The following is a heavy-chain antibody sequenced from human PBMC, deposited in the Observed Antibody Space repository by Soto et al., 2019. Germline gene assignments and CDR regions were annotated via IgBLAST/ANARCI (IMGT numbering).Heavy chain of an antibody. V-gene: IGHV3-7*05. CDR1: EFTFSTYW. J-gene: IGHJ4*02. D-gene: IGHD1-1*01. CDR2: IEGDGSEK. Sequence: GGSLRLSCAASEFTFSTYWMTWVRQAPGKGLEWVANIEGDGSEKNCVDSVKGRFTVSRDNAKRSLYLQMNSLRVEDTAVYYCVRGLYTGSPHFFYWGQGTLVTVSS. CDR3: VRGLYTGSPHFFY.